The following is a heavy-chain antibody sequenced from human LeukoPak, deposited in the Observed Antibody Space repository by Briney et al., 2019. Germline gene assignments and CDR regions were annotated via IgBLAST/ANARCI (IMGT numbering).Heavy chain of an antibody. V-gene: IGHV6-1*01. CDR3: ARGLDTAIAY. CDR2: TYYKSKWQS. J-gene: IGHJ4*02. Sequence: SETLSLTCAIFGDSVSSNSATWNWIRQSPSRGLEWLGRTYYKSKWQSDYAVSVKSRIILNPDTSKNQFSLQLNSVTPEDTAVYFCARGLDTAIAYWGQGTLVTVSS. D-gene: IGHD5-18*01. CDR1: GDSVSSNSAT.